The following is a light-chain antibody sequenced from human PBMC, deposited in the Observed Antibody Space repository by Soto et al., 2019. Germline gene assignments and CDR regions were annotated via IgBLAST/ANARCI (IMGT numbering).Light chain of an antibody. CDR2: DIF. CDR3: LQDHDDSWT. CDR1: QSVGSD. V-gene: IGKV3D-15*01. J-gene: IGKJ1*01. Sequence: DIVMTQSPATLSVSPGERATLSCRASQSVGSDLAWYQQKPGQAPRLVIYDIFTRATGVPTRISVSGSGTEFTLTVSSLKTEDFATYYCLQDHDDSWTFGQGTKVDIK.